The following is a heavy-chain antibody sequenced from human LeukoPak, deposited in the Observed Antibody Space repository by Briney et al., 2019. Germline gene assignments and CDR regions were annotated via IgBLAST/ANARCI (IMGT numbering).Heavy chain of an antibody. CDR2: ISSSSSYT. J-gene: IGHJ3*02. CDR1: GFTFSDYY. D-gene: IGHD6-13*01. V-gene: IGHV3-11*03. CDR3: AKSQQLVRPDAFDI. Sequence: GSLRLSCAASGFTFSDYYMSWIRQAPGKGLEWVSYISSSSSYTNYADSVKGRFTISRDNSKNTLYLQMNSLRAEDTAVYYCAKSQQLVRPDAFDIWGQGTTVTVSS.